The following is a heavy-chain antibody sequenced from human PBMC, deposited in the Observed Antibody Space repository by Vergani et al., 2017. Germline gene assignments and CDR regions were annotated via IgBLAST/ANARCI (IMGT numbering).Heavy chain of an antibody. CDR1: GGSISSSSYY. Sequence: QLQLQESGPGLVKPSETLSLTCTVSGGSISSSSYYWGWIRQPPGKGLEWIGSIYYSGSTYYNPSLKSRVTISVDTSKNQFSLKLSSVTAADTAVYYCARDRIQLWLPQDSKPHYYGMDVWGQGTTVTVSS. CDR2: IYYSGST. J-gene: IGHJ6*02. V-gene: IGHV4-39*07. D-gene: IGHD5-18*01. CDR3: ARDRIQLWLPQDSKPHYYGMDV.